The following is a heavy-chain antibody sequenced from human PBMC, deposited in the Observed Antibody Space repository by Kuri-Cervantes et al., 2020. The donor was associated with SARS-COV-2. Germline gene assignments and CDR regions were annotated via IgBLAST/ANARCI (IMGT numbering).Heavy chain of an antibody. D-gene: IGHD3-22*01. CDR2: IYYSGST. CDR3: ARHRDYYDISGFDS. V-gene: IGHV4-39*01. J-gene: IGHJ4*02. Sequence: SETLSLTCTVSGGSISSSSYYWGWIRQPPGKELEWIGSIYYSGSTYYNPSLKSRVTISVDTSKNKFSLNLSSVTAADTAVYYCARHRDYYDISGFDSWGQGTLVTVSS. CDR1: GGSISSSSYY.